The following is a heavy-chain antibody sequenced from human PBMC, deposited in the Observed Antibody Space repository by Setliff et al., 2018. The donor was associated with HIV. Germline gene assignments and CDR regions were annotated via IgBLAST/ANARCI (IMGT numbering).Heavy chain of an antibody. J-gene: IGHJ6*02. CDR1: GCIFTSYY. CDR3: ARDGRAVTSLMVVVSLKNGMDV. CDR2: VDPSGGST. Sequence: ASVKVSCKASGCIFTSYYMHWLRQVPGQGLEWMGIVDPSGGSTHYAQKFEGRVTMTRDTSTSTFHMELSSLTSEDRAIYYCARDGRAVTSLMVVVSLKNGMDVWGQGTTVTVSS. V-gene: IGHV1-46*01. D-gene: IGHD3-22*01.